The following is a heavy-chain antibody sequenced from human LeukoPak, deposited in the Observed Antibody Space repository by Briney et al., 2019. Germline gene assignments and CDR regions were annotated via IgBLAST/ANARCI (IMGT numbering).Heavy chain of an antibody. CDR2: IYYSGIT. CDR3: ARVSIAARHPTYYFDY. Sequence: SETLSLTCTVSGGSISSSSYYWGWIRQPPGKGLEWIGSIYYSGITYYNPSLKSRVTISVDTAKNQFSLKLSSVTAADTAVYYCARVSIAARHPTYYFDYWGQGTLVTVSS. CDR1: GGSISSSSYY. D-gene: IGHD6-6*01. V-gene: IGHV4-39*07. J-gene: IGHJ4*02.